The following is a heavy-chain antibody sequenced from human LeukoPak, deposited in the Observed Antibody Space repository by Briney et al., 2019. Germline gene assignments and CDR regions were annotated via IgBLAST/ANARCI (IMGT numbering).Heavy chain of an antibody. J-gene: IGHJ4*02. Sequence: SETLSLTCVVYVGSFSGYYWCWIRQPPGKGLEWMGEFNHSVSTNYNPSLKSRVTISVDTSKNQFSLKLSSVTAADTAVYYCARGRGYCSGGSCYTGDNWGQGTLVTVSS. CDR1: VGSFSGYY. D-gene: IGHD2-15*01. CDR2: FNHSVST. CDR3: ARGRGYCSGGSCYTGDN. V-gene: IGHV4-34*01.